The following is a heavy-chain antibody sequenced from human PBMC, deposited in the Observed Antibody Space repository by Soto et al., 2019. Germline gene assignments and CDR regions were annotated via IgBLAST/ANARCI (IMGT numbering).Heavy chain of an antibody. J-gene: IGHJ3*02. V-gene: IGHV3-23*01. D-gene: IGHD3-22*01. CDR1: GFTFTTYN. Sequence: PGGSLRLSCAASGFTFTTYNMNWVRQAPGKGLEWVSYISASGGSTYYADSVKGRFTISRDNSKNTLYLQMNSLRAEDSAVYYCAKVKTYYYDSSGPGNAFDIWGQGTMVTVSS. CDR3: AKVKTYYYDSSGPGNAFDI. CDR2: ISASGGST.